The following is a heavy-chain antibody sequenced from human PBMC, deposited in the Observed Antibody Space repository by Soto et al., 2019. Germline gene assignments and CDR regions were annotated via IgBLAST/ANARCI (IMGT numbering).Heavy chain of an antibody. CDR2: INPNSGGT. Sequence: ASVKVSCKASGYTFTGYYMHWVRQAPGQGLEWMGWINPNSGGTNYAQKFQGRVIMTRDTSISTAYMELSRLRSDDTAVYYCARDVYGSSGYYSQLMDVWGQGTTVTVSS. CDR3: ARDVYGSSGYYSQLMDV. D-gene: IGHD3-22*01. CDR1: GYTFTGYY. J-gene: IGHJ6*02. V-gene: IGHV1-2*02.